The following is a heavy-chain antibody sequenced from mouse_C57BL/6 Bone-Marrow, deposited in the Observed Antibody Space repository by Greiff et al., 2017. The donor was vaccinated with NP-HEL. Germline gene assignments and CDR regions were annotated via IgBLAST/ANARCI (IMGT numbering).Heavy chain of an antibody. Sequence: EVQRVESEGGLVQPGSSMKLSCTASGFTFSDYYMAWVRQVPEKGLEWVANINYDGSSTYYLDSLKSRFIISRDNAKNILYLQMSSLKSEETATDYCAREETETFRFDYWGQGTTLTVSA. J-gene: IGHJ2*01. CDR3: AREETETFRFDY. CDR2: INYDGSST. V-gene: IGHV5-16*01. D-gene: IGHD4-1*01. CDR1: GFTFSDYY.